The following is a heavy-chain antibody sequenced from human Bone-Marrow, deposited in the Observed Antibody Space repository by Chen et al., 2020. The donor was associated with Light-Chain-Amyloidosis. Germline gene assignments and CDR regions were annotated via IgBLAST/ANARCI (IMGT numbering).Heavy chain of an antibody. J-gene: IGHJ4*02. V-gene: IGHV3-23*04. CDR2: VSGSTFSP. CDR3: TRKGGYFDF. D-gene: IGHD3-10*01. CDR1: GFNFSSFG. Sequence: EVQLVESGGGLVQPGGSLRLSCATSGFNFSSFGMSWVRQAPGKGLEWVSTVSGSTFSPYYAGAVKGRFIISRDNSKSTLYLQMNSLRAGDTAVYFCTRKGGYFDFWGQGSLVTVSS.